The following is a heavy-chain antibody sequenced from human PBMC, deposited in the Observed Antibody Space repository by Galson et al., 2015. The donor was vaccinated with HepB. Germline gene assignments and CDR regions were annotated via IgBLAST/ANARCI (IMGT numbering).Heavy chain of an antibody. V-gene: IGHV3-30*04. CDR1: RFTFSSYA. Sequence: SLRLSCAASRFTFSSYAMNWVRQAPGKGLEWVAVLSSHGDNEYYADSVKGRFTISRDNSENTVYLQMHSLRVEDTAEYYCARTFYFDYWGQGTLVTVSS. D-gene: IGHD3-16*01. CDR3: ARTFYFDY. CDR2: LSSHGDNE. J-gene: IGHJ4*02.